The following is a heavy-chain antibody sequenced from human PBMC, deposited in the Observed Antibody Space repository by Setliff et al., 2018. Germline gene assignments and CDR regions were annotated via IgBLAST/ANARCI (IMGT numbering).Heavy chain of an antibody. CDR3: ARDSVTLGQLERRGGWHYYGMDV. CDR1: GGTFSGYA. V-gene: IGHV1-69*06. D-gene: IGHD1-1*01. Sequence: SVKVSCKASGGTFSGYAFSWVRQAPGEGLGWMGGITPIFETAHYAEKFQDRVTITADKSTSTVHMEVSSLTSEDTAVYFCARDSVTLGQLERRGGWHYYGMDVWGQG. J-gene: IGHJ6*02. CDR2: ITPIFETA.